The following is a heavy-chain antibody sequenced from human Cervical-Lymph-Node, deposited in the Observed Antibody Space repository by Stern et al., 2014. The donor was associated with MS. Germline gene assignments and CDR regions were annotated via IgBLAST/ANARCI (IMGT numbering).Heavy chain of an antibody. V-gene: IGHV3-30*18. D-gene: IGHD3-22*01. Sequence: QVQLVESGGIVVQPGRSLRLSCVASGFSFSSYGMHWVRQAPGKGLEWVAVISYDGSNAYYADSLTGRFPISRDNSKNTLYLQLNSLRAEDTAVYFCAKDRGMIVVVTYSLDSWGQGTLVTVSS. CDR1: GFSFSSYG. CDR2: ISYDGSNA. J-gene: IGHJ4*02. CDR3: AKDRGMIVVVTYSLDS.